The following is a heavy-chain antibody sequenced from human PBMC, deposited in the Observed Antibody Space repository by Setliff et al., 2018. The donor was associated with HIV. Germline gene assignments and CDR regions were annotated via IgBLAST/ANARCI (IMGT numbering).Heavy chain of an antibody. Sequence: SETLSLTCAVYGGSFSGFYWNWIRQAPGKGLEWIGEINHSRRTKYYPSLKSRVTISVDTSKNQFSLKLSSVTAADTAFYYCARGFSGDYLFTGYLDVWGKGTTGTVSS. CDR2: INHSRRT. V-gene: IGHV4-34*01. J-gene: IGHJ6*03. CDR1: GGSFSGFY. D-gene: IGHD3-22*01. CDR3: ARGFSGDYLFTGYLDV.